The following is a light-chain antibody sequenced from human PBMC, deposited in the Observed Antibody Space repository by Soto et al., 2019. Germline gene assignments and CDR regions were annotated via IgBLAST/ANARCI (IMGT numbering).Light chain of an antibody. CDR2: DAS. J-gene: IGKJ4*01. CDR3: QQRANWPLT. Sequence: EIVLTQSPATLSLSPGERATLSCRASQSVRSYLAWYQQKPGQAPRLLIYDASNRATGIPARFSGSGSGTDFTLTISSLEAEDFAVYYCQQRANWPLTFGGGSKAEIK. CDR1: QSVRSY. V-gene: IGKV3-11*01.